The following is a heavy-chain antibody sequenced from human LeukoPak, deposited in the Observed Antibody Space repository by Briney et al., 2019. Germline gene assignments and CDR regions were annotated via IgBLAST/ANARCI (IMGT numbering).Heavy chain of an antibody. J-gene: IGHJ4*02. CDR2: INQDGGQK. V-gene: IGHV3-7*01. CDR1: GFTFSGFW. Sequence: LPGGSLRLSCTGSGFTFSGFWMSWVRQAPGRGLEWVASINQDGGQKYYVDSVKGRFTISRDNAEKSMYLQMNSLRAEDTAVYHCARALNAVAGLSSHFDCWGQGTLVTVSS. D-gene: IGHD6-13*01. CDR3: ARALNAVAGLSSHFDC.